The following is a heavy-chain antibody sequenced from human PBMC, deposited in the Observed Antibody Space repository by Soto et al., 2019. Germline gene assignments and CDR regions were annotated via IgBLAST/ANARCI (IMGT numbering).Heavy chain of an antibody. CDR1: GGTFSSYA. J-gene: IGHJ4*02. D-gene: IGHD6-13*01. CDR2: IIPIFGTA. V-gene: IGHV1-69*13. Sequence: ASVKVSCKASGGTFSSYAISWVRQAPGQGLEWMGGIIPIFGTANYAQKFQGRVTITADESTSTAYMELSSLRSEDTAVYYCARESEAAAAGTAVGYWGQGTLVTVSS. CDR3: ARESEAAAAGTAVGY.